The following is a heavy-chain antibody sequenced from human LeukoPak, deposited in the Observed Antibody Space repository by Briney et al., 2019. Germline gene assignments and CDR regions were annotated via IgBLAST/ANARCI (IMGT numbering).Heavy chain of an antibody. Sequence: SETLSLTCAVSGGSISSDGDSWSWIRQPPGKGLEWIGYIYHSGSTYYNPSLKSRVTISVDTSKNQFSLKLSSVTAADTAVYYCARGDYYDSSGYYPFDYWGQGTLVTVSS. CDR3: ARGDYYDSSGYYPFDY. CDR1: GGSISSDGDS. J-gene: IGHJ4*02. D-gene: IGHD3-22*01. CDR2: IYHSGST. V-gene: IGHV4-30-2*01.